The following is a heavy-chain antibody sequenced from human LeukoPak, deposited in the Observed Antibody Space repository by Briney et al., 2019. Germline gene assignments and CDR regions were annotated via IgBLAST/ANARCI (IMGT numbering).Heavy chain of an antibody. J-gene: IGHJ5*02. CDR1: GASISTYY. CDR3: ASHSSERDWFDP. D-gene: IGHD6-25*01. CDR2: IYYSGST. Sequence: SETLSLTCTVSGASISTYYCSWIRQPPGKGLEWIGSIYYSGSTNYNPSLKSRVTISVDTSKNQSSLKLSSMTAADTAVYYWASHSSERDWFDPWGQGTLVTVSS. V-gene: IGHV4-59*08.